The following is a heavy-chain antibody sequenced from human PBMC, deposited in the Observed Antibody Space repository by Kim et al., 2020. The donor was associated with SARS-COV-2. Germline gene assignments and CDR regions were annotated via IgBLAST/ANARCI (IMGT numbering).Heavy chain of an antibody. CDR3: SRFFQVHDTESHYWDL. V-gene: IGHV4-59*13. CDR2: IRSTGIT. Sequence: SETLSLTCSVSGGSTNGYYWAWIRQPPGKGLEFIAFIRSTGITNSNPSLKIRLTISVDTSKNQFSLTLKSVTAADTALYYCSRFFQVHDTESHYWDLWGQGALVTVSS. D-gene: IGHD3-10*01. CDR1: GGSTNGYY. J-gene: IGHJ4*03.